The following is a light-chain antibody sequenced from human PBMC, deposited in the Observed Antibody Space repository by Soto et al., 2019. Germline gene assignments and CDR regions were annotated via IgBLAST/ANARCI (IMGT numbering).Light chain of an antibody. CDR1: QSVSSSY. J-gene: IGKJ1*01. CDR2: GAS. Sequence: EIVLTQSPGTLSLSPGERATLSCRASQSVSSSYLAWYQQKPGQAPRLLIYGASSRATGIPARFSGSESGTDFTLNISRLDPDYFAVYYCQLAWTFGQGTKVDIK. CDR3: QLAWT. V-gene: IGKV3-20*01.